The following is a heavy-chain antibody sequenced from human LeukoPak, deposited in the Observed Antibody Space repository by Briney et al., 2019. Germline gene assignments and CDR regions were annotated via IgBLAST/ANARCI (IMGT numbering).Heavy chain of an antibody. D-gene: IGHD3-10*01. V-gene: IGHV3-23*01. Sequence: PGGSLRLSCAASGFTFSSYAMSWVRQAPGKGLEWVSAISGSGGSTYYADYVKGRFTISRDNSKNTLYLQMNSLRAEDTAVYYCAKDKVRGVIPYYFDYWGQGTLVTVSS. CDR2: ISGSGGST. CDR1: GFTFSSYA. J-gene: IGHJ4*02. CDR3: AKDKVRGVIPYYFDY.